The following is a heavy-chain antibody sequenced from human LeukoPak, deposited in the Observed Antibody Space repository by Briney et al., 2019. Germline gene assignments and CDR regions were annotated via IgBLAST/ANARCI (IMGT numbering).Heavy chain of an antibody. CDR1: GFTFSDYY. V-gene: IGHV3-38-3*01. D-gene: IGHD3-22*01. CDR2: ISGGST. Sequence: GGPLRLFCAASGFTFSDYYMSWVRQAPGKGLVWVSSISGGSTYYADSRKGRFTISRDNSKNTLHLQMNSLKAEDTAMYYCAKDPTDFDSSGQTYFDNWGQGTLVTVSS. CDR3: AKDPTDFDSSGQTYFDN. J-gene: IGHJ4*02.